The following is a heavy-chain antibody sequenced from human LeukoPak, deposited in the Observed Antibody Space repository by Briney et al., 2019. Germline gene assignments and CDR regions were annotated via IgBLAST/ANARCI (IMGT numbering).Heavy chain of an antibody. CDR1: GGSFSGYY. D-gene: IGHD2-15*01. CDR2: INHSGST. J-gene: IGHJ5*02. V-gene: IGHV4-34*01. Sequence: SETLSLTCAVYGGSFSGYYWSWIRQPPGKGLEWIGEINHSGSTNYNPSLKSRVTISVDTSKNQFSLKLSSVTAADTAVYYCARGQGFVVVVAATAGPDTNWFDPWGQGTLATVSS. CDR3: ARGQGFVVVVAATAGPDTNWFDP.